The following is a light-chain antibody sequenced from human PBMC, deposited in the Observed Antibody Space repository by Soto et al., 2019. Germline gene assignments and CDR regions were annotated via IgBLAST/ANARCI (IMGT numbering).Light chain of an antibody. Sequence: EIVMTQSPATLSVSPGERATLSCRASQSVSSNFAWYQQRPGQAPRLLIYGASSRATGIPDRFSGSGSGTDFTLTISRLEPEDSAVYFCQHYSSQTFGQGTKVDIK. CDR1: QSVSSN. CDR2: GAS. J-gene: IGKJ1*01. CDR3: QHYSSQT. V-gene: IGKV3D-15*01.